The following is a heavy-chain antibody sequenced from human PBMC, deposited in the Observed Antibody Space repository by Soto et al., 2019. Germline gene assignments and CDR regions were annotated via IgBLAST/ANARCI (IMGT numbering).Heavy chain of an antibody. J-gene: IGHJ3*02. CDR3: ARDSRTGTTRVAFDI. Sequence: RASVKVSCKASGGTFSSYAISWVRQAPGQGLEWMGGIIPIFGTANYAQKFQGRVTITADESTSTAYMELSSLRSEDTAVYYCARDSRTGTTRVAFDIWGQGTMVTVSS. CDR1: GGTFSSYA. D-gene: IGHD1-7*01. V-gene: IGHV1-69*13. CDR2: IIPIFGTA.